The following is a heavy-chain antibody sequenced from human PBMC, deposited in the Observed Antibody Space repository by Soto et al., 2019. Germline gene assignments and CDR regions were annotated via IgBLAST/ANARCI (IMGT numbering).Heavy chain of an antibody. CDR3: ARGKPYSSGWYGKLQGYYFDY. Sequence: SETLSLTCTVSGGSISSYYWSWIRQPPGKGLEWFGYIYYSGSTNYNPSLKSRVTISVDTSKNQFSLKLSSVTAADTAVYYCARGKPYSSGWYGKLQGYYFDYWGQGTLVTVSS. V-gene: IGHV4-59*01. CDR2: IYYSGST. J-gene: IGHJ4*02. D-gene: IGHD6-19*01. CDR1: GGSISSYY.